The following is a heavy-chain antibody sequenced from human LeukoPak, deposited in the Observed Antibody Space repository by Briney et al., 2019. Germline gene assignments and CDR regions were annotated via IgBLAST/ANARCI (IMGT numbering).Heavy chain of an antibody. D-gene: IGHD1-7*01. J-gene: IGHJ4*02. Sequence: PGGSLRLSCAPSGFTFSSYSMNWVRQAPGGGREWVSSISSSSSYIYYADSVKGRFTISRDNAKNSLYLQMNSLRAEDTAVYYCARDPTGTTDYWGRGTLVTVSS. V-gene: IGHV3-21*01. CDR3: ARDPTGTTDY. CDR1: GFTFSSYS. CDR2: ISSSSSYI.